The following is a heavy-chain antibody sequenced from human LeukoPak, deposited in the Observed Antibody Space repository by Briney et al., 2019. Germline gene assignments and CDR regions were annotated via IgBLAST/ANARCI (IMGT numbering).Heavy chain of an antibody. J-gene: IGHJ4*02. CDR3: ARAYCGDDCSFDY. V-gene: IGHV1-18*01. CDR2: ISAYNGNT. D-gene: IGHD2-21*02. CDR1: GYTFTSYG. Sequence: ASVKVSCKASGYTFTSYGISWVRQAPGQGLEWMGWISAYNGNTNYAQNLQGRVTMTTDTSTSTAYKELRSLRSDDTAVYYCARAYCGDDCSFDYWGQGTLVTVSS.